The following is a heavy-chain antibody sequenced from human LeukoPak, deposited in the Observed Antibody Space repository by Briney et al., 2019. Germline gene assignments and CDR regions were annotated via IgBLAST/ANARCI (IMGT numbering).Heavy chain of an antibody. CDR2: NNHSGST. CDR3: ARYFDY. CDR1: GGSFSGYY. V-gene: IGHV4-34*01. Sequence: SETLSLTCAVYGGSFSGYYRSWIPQPPGKGLEWIGENNHSGSTNYNPSLKSRVTISVDTSKNQFSLKLSSVTAADTAVYYCARYFDYWGQGTLVTVSS. J-gene: IGHJ4*02.